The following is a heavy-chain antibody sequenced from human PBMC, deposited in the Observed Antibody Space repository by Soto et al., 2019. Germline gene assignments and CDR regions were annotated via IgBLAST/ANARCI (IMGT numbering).Heavy chain of an antibody. CDR2: INAGNGNT. CDR1: GYTFTSYA. V-gene: IGHV1-3*01. CDR3: ARDSPQTLPFDY. Sequence: GASVKLSCKASGYTFTSYASHWVRQAPGQRLEWMGWINAGNGNTKYSQKFQGRVTITRDTSASTAYMELSSLRSEDTAVYYCARDSPQTLPFDYWGQGTLVTVSS. J-gene: IGHJ4*02.